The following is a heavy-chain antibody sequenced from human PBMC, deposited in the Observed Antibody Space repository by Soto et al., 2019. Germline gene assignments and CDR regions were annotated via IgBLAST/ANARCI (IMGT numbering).Heavy chain of an antibody. V-gene: IGHV4-61*08. CDR1: GGSISSGDYY. CDR2: IYYSGST. D-gene: IGHD6-19*01. Sequence: SLTCTVSGGSISSGDYYWSWIRQPPGKGLEWIGYIYYSGSTNYNPSLKSRVTISVDTSKNQFSLKLSSVTAADTAVYYCASTAHSSGWYSGGFDYWGQGTLVTVSS. CDR3: ASTAHSSGWYSGGFDY. J-gene: IGHJ4*02.